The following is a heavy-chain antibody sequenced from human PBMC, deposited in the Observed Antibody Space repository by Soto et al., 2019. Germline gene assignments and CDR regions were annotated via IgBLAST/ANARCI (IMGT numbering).Heavy chain of an antibody. CDR2: IYPGDSDV. V-gene: IGHV5-51*01. D-gene: IGHD3-10*01. CDR3: APPAWFGEPPVDY. J-gene: IGHJ4*02. CDR1: GYSFTDYW. Sequence: GESLKISCKGSGYSFTDYWIGWVRQMPGKGLEWMGIIYPGDSDVRYSPSFQGQVTISVDKSISTAYLQWNSLEASDTAIYYCAPPAWFGEPPVDYWGQGTLVTVSS.